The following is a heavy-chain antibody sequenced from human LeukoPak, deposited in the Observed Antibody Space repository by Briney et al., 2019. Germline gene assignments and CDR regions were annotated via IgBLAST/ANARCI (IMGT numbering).Heavy chain of an antibody. Sequence: GRALRLSCAASGFTISSYAMHWVRQAPGKGLEWVAFISYDGSNKYYADSVKGRFTISRDNSKNTLYLQMNSLRAEDTAVYYCARAPRTPYDFWSYYFDYWGQGTLVTVSS. CDR1: GFTISSYA. J-gene: IGHJ4*02. D-gene: IGHD3-3*01. V-gene: IGHV3-30*14. CDR2: ISYDGSNK. CDR3: ARAPRTPYDFWSYYFDY.